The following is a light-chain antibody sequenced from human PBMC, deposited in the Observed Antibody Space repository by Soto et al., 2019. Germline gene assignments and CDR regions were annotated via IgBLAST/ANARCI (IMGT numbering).Light chain of an antibody. CDR1: SGSVSTSYY. V-gene: IGLV8-61*01. Sequence: QTVVTQEPSFSVSPGGTVTLTCGLSSGSVSTSYYPSWYQQTPGQAPRTLIYSTNTRSSGVPDRFSDSNLGNKAALTITGAQADDESDYYCVLYMGSGISVFGGGTQLTVL. CDR3: VLYMGSGISV. J-gene: IGLJ7*01. CDR2: STN.